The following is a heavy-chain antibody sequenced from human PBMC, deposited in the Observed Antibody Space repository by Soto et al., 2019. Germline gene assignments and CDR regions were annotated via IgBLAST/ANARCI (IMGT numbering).Heavy chain of an antibody. V-gene: IGHV1-2*04. CDR2: INPNSGGT. CDR3: ARVRAPIGVVGATTGMGFDP. Sequence: QVQLVQSGAEVKKPGASVKVSCKASGYTFTGYYMHWVRQAPGQGLEWMGWINPNSGGTNYAQKFQGWVTMTRDTSISTAYMELSRLRSDDTAVYYCARVRAPIGVVGATTGMGFDPWGQGTLVTVSS. D-gene: IGHD1-26*01. CDR1: GYTFTGYY. J-gene: IGHJ5*02.